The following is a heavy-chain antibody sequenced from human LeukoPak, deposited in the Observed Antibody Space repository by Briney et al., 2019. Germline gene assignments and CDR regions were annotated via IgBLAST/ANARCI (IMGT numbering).Heavy chain of an antibody. V-gene: IGHV4-59*01. D-gene: IGHD3-10*01. CDR2: IYYSGST. Sequence: SETLSLTCTVSGGSISSYYWSWIRQPPGKGLEWIGYIYYSGSTKYNPSLKSRVTISVDASKTQFSLKLNSVTAADTAVYYCARRGVGNYCFDYWGLGTLVTVSS. J-gene: IGHJ4*02. CDR1: GGSISSYY. CDR3: ARRGVGNYCFDY.